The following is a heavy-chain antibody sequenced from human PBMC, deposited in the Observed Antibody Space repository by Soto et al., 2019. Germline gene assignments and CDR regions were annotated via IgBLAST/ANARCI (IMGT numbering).Heavy chain of an antibody. Sequence: IRLSCSASGFTFSSYGMHWVRQAPGKGLEWVAVISYDGSNKYYADSVKGRFTISRDNSKNTLYLQMNSLRAEDTAVYYCAKDNTKTIFGVVILYGMDGWGQGITVTVSS. CDR1: GFTFSSYG. V-gene: IGHV3-30*18. D-gene: IGHD3-3*01. CDR3: AKDNTKTIFGVVILYGMDG. CDR2: ISYDGSNK. J-gene: IGHJ6*02.